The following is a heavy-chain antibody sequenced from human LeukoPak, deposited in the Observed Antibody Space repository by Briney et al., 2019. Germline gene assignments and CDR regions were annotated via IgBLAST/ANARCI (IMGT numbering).Heavy chain of an antibody. D-gene: IGHD3-16*01. CDR3: ARGVPYY. J-gene: IGHJ4*02. CDR1: GGSISSGSYY. Sequence: PSETLSLTCIVSGGSISSGSYYWSWIRQPAGQGLEWIGRFYTSGSTYYNPSLKSRVTISVDTSKNQFSLRLTSVTAADTAVYYCARGVPYYWGQGTLVTVSS. CDR2: FYTSGST. V-gene: IGHV4-61*02.